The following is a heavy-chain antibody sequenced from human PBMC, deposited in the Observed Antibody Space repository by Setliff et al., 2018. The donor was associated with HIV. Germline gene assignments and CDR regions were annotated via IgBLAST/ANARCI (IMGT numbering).Heavy chain of an antibody. D-gene: IGHD6-19*01. CDR2: IKQDGSER. J-gene: IGHJ1*01. Sequence: GGSLRLSCAASGVTFSRYWMSWVRQAPGKGLEWVANIKQDGSERYSVDSVRGRFTVSRDNAKSSLYLQMSGLKIEDMAVYYCAKDGSGWSQHWGQGTRVTVSS. V-gene: IGHV3-7*01. CDR1: GVTFSRYW. CDR3: AKDGSGWSQH.